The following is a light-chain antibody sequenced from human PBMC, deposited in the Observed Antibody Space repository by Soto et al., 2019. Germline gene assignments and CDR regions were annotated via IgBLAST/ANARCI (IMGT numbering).Light chain of an antibody. V-gene: IGLV2-14*03. CDR1: SSDVGGYNY. J-gene: IGLJ1*01. CDR2: DVS. CDR3: NSYTSSSTPYV. Sequence: QSALTQPASVSWSPGQSITISCTGTSSDVGGYNYVSWYQHHPGKAPKLMIYDVSNRPSGVSNRFSGSKSGNTASLTISGLQAEDEADYYCNSYTSSSTPYVFGTGTKVTVL.